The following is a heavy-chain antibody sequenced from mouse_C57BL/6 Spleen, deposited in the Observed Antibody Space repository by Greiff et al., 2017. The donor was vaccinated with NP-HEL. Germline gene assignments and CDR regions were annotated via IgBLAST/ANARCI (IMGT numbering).Heavy chain of an antibody. Sequence: VQLQQPGAELVRPGSSVKLSCKASGYTFTSYWMHWVKQRPIQGLEWIGNIDPSDSETHYNQKFKDKATLTVDKSSSTAYMQLSSLTSEDSAVYYCARKDYGSSYEGFAYWGQGTLVTVSA. CDR1: GYTFTSYW. CDR3: ARKDYGSSYEGFAY. CDR2: IDPSDSET. V-gene: IGHV1-52*01. D-gene: IGHD1-1*01. J-gene: IGHJ3*01.